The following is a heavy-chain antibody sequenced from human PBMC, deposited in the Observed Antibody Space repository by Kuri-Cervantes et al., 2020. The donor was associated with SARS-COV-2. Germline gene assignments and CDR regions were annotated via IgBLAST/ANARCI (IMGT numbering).Heavy chain of an antibody. CDR2: IYAGGGT. CDR3: ARLLPIVATTNYFDY. D-gene: IGHD5-12*01. V-gene: IGHV3-66*02. J-gene: IGHJ4*02. Sequence: GGSLRLSCAASGFIVSSSYMSWVRQAPGKRLEWVSIIYAGGGTYYADSVKGQFTISRDISKNTVFLQMNRLRPEDTAVYYCARLLPIVATTNYFDYWGQGTLVTVSS. CDR1: GFIVSSSY.